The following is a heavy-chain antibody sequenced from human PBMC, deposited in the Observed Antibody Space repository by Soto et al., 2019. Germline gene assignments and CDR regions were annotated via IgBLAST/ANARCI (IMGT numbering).Heavy chain of an antibody. CDR3: TKGGIPRRYNIPKVDFDY. CDR2: ISGSGATT. Sequence: SGGSLRLSCAASGFIFSNYAMIWVRQAPGRGLEWVSAISGSGATTYYPDSVKGRFTISRDNSKNTLYLQMNNLRADDTAVYYCTKGGIPRRYNIPKVDFDYWGQGSLVTVSS. V-gene: IGHV3-23*01. J-gene: IGHJ4*02. D-gene: IGHD1-1*01. CDR1: GFIFSNYA.